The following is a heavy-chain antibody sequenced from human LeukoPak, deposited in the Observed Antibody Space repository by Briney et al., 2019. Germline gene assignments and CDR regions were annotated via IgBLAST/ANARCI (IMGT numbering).Heavy chain of an antibody. CDR1: GFTFSNAW. Sequence: PGGSLRLSCAASGFTFSNAWMSWVRQAPGKGLEWVGRIKSKTDGGTTDYAAPVKGRFTISRDDSKNTLYLQMNSLKTEDTAVYYCTTRTRIWFGEFDDYWGQGTLVTVSS. D-gene: IGHD3-10*01. CDR2: IKSKTDGGTT. J-gene: IGHJ4*02. V-gene: IGHV3-15*01. CDR3: TTRTRIWFGEFDDY.